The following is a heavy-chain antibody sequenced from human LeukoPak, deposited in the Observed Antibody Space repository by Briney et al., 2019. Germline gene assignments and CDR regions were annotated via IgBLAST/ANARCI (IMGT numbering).Heavy chain of an antibody. CDR1: GFTFSGYG. J-gene: IGHJ4*02. CDR2: TWYHGNNK. D-gene: IGHD3/OR15-3a*01. V-gene: IGHV3-33*01. Sequence: GGSLRLSCEASGFTFSGYGMHWVRQAPGKGLEWVSGTWYHGNNKYYADSVKGRFTISRDNSKNTLYLQMNSLRAEDTAVYYCARLDFPYYFDYWGQGTLVTVSS. CDR3: ARLDFPYYFDY.